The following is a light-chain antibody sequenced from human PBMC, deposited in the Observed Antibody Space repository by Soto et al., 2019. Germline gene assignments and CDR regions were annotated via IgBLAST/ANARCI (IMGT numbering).Light chain of an antibody. CDR2: SNN. J-gene: IGLJ2*01. CDR1: SSNIGSNT. Sequence: QSVLTQPPSASGTPGQRVTISCSGSSSNIGSNTVNWYQQLPGTAPKLLIYSNNQRPSGVPARFSGSKSGTSASLAISGLQSEDEADYYCAAWDDSPHVVFGGGTKLTVL. V-gene: IGLV1-44*01. CDR3: AAWDDSPHVV.